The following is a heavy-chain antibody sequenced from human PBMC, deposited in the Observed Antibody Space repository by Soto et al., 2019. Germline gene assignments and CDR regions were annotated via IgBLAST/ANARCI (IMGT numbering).Heavy chain of an antibody. CDR1: AYSITNAYY. CDR2: IYRSGNT. Sequence: PSETLSLTCAVSAYSITNAYYWAWIRQPPGKGLEWIGSIYRSGNTYYNPSLKSRVTISVDTSENHFSLKLISVTAADTAVYYCARGENDAFDIWGQGPMVTV. CDR3: ARGENDAFDI. V-gene: IGHV4-38-2*01. J-gene: IGHJ3*02.